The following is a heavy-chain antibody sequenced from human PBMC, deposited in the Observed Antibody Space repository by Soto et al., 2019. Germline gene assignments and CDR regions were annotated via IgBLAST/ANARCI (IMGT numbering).Heavy chain of an antibody. D-gene: IGHD3-3*01. Sequence: QVQLVESGGGVVQPGRSLRLSCAASGFTFSSYGMHWVRQAPGKGLEWVAVIWYDGSNKYYADSVKGRFTISRDNSKNTLYLKMNSLRAEDTAVYYCARMIFGVVTYGMDVWGQGTTVTVSS. V-gene: IGHV3-33*01. CDR1: GFTFSSYG. J-gene: IGHJ6*02. CDR3: ARMIFGVVTYGMDV. CDR2: IWYDGSNK.